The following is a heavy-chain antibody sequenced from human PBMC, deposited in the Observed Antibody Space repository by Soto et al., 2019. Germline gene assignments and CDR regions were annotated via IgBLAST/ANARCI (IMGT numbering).Heavy chain of an antibody. J-gene: IGHJ4*02. Sequence: SVKVSCKASGYSFSSHAITWVRQAPGQGLEWMGGIIPVFGTPSYAQKFQGRVTISADKSKNTSYLELRGLRSEDTAVYYCARGGALSSTWYWGDGLDSWGQGTQVTVSS. CDR1: GYSFSSHA. D-gene: IGHD3-16*01. V-gene: IGHV1-69*06. CDR2: IIPVFGTP. CDR3: ARGGALSSTWYWGDGLDS.